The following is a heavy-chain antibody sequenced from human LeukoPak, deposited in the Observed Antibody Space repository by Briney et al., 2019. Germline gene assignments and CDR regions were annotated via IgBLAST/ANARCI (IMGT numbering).Heavy chain of an antibody. CDR3: ARVLGQQLTHFDY. CDR1: GGSFSGYY. CDR2: IYYSGST. J-gene: IGHJ4*02. D-gene: IGHD6-13*01. V-gene: IGHV4-34*01. Sequence: SETLSLTCAVYGGSFSGYYWSWIRQPPGKGLEWIGSIYYSGSTYYNPSLKSRVTISVDTSKNQFSLKLSSVTAADTAVYYCARVLGQQLTHFDYWGQGTLVTVSS.